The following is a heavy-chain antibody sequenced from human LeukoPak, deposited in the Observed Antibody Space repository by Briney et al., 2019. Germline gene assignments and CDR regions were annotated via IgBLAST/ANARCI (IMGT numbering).Heavy chain of an antibody. CDR1: GFTFSSYS. CDR2: ISSSSSTT. Sequence: GGSLRLSCAASGFTFSSYSMNWVRQAPGKGLEWVSYISSSSSTTYYADSVKGRFTISRDNAKNSLYLQMNSLRAADTAVYYCGTHAGRTGSDDWGQGTLVTVSS. V-gene: IGHV3-48*01. CDR3: GTHAGRTGSDD. D-gene: IGHD3/OR15-3a*01. J-gene: IGHJ4*02.